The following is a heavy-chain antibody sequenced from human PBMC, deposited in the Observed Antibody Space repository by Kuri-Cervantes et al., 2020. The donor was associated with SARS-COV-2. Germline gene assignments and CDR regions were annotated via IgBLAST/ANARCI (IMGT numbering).Heavy chain of an antibody. J-gene: IGHJ4*02. V-gene: IGHV3-21*01. CDR3: ARDKGLGYPFDY. CDR1: GFTFSSYS. Sequence: GGSLRLSCAASGFTFSSYSMNWVRQAPGKGLEWVSSISSSSSYIYYADSVKGRFTISRDNAKNSLCLQMNSLRAEDTAVYYCARDKGLGYPFDYWGQGTLVTVSS. D-gene: IGHD5-18*01. CDR2: ISSSSSYI.